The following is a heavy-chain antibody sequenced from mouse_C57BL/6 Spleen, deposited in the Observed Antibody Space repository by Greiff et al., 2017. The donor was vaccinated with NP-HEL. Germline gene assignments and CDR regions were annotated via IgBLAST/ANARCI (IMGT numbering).Heavy chain of an antibody. CDR2: FDPSDSYT. J-gene: IGHJ2*01. Sequence: QVQLQQPGAELVMPGASVKLSCKASGYTFTSYWMHWVKQRPGQGLEWIGEFDPSDSYTNYNQKFKGKSTLTVDKSSSTAYMQLSSLTSEDSAVYYCARGSLYYFDYWGQGTTLTVSS. CDR1: GYTFTSYW. CDR3: ARGSLYYFDY. V-gene: IGHV1-69*01.